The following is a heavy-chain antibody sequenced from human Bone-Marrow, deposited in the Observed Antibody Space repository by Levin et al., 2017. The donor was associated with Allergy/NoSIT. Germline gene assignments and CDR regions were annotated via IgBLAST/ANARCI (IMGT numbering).Heavy chain of an antibody. CDR2: IYYSGST. CDR3: ARTMYYYDSSGYYYYYYGMDV. V-gene: IGHV4-59*01. Sequence: SPTLSLTCTVSGGSIRSYYWSWIRQPPGKGLEWIGYIYYSGSTNYNPSLKSRVTISVDTSKNQFSLKLSSVTAADTAVYYCARTMYYYDSSGYYYYYYGMDVWGQGTTVTVSS. CDR1: GGSIRSYY. J-gene: IGHJ6*02. D-gene: IGHD3-22*01.